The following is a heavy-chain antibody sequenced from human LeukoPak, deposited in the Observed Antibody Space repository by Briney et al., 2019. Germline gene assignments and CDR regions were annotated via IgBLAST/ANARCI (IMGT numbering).Heavy chain of an antibody. D-gene: IGHD3-16*01. V-gene: IGHV4-61*02. CDR2: IYTSGST. Sequence: PSETLSLTCTVSGGSISSGSYYWSWIRQPGGKGLEWIGRIYTSGSTNYNPSLKSRVTISVDTSKNQFSLKLGSVTAADTAVYYCAREWGDYYYYYYMDVWGKGTTVTVSS. CDR3: AREWGDYYYYYYMDV. CDR1: GGSISSGSYY. J-gene: IGHJ6*03.